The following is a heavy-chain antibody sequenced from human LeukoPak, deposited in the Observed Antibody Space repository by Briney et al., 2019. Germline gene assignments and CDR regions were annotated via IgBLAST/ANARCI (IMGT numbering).Heavy chain of an antibody. CDR1: GFTFSSYE. Sequence: GGSLRLSCAASGFTFSSYEMNWVRQAPGKGLEWVSYISSSGSTIYYADSVKGRFTISRDNAKNSLYLQMNSLRAEDTAVYYCARGGYDRRGDAFDIWGQGTMVTVSS. J-gene: IGHJ3*02. D-gene: IGHD5-12*01. CDR2: ISSSGSTI. CDR3: ARGGYDRRGDAFDI. V-gene: IGHV3-48*03.